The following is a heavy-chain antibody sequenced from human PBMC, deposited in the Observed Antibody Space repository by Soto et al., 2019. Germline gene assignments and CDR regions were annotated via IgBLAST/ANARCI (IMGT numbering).Heavy chain of an antibody. Sequence: GGSLRLSCAASGFTFSSYAMSWVRQAPGKGLEWVSAISGSGGSTYYADSVKGRFTISRDNSKNTLYLQMNSLRAEDTAVYYCAKDVRYFDCFTTIDYWGQGTLVTVSS. CDR3: AKDVRYFDCFTTIDY. CDR2: ISGSGGST. CDR1: GFTFSSYA. J-gene: IGHJ4*02. V-gene: IGHV3-23*01. D-gene: IGHD3-9*01.